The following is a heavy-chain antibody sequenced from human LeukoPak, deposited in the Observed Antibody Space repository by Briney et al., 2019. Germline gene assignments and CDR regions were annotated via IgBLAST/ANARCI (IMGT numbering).Heavy chain of an antibody. CDR1: GGSISSSSYY. CDR3: ARDGGYCSSTSCQH. CDR2: IYYSGSN. V-gene: IGHV4-39*07. J-gene: IGHJ1*01. D-gene: IGHD2-2*01. Sequence: SETLSLTCTVSGGSISSSSYYWGWLRQPPGKGREWIGCIYYSGSNYYNPSLRRRVTISVDTSKNPFSLKLSSVTAADTAVYYRARDGGYCSSTSCQHWGQGTLVTVSS.